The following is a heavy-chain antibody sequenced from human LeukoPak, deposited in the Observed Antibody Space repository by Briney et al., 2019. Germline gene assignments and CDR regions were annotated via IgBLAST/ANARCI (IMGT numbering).Heavy chain of an antibody. CDR3: ARDWIAAAGPVDY. Sequence: GASVKVSCKASGYTFTGYYMHWVRQAPGQGLEWMGWINPNSGGTNYAQKFQGRVTMTRDTSISTGYMELSRLRSDDTAVYYCARDWIAAAGPVDYWGQGTLVTVSS. V-gene: IGHV1-2*02. D-gene: IGHD6-13*01. CDR1: GYTFTGYY. J-gene: IGHJ4*02. CDR2: INPNSGGT.